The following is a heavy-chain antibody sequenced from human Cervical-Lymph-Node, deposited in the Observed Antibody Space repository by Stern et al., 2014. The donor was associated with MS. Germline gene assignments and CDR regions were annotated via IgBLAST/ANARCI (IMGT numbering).Heavy chain of an antibody. CDR1: GFNIVTYS. CDR3: ASTSGWFDS. CDR2: ISPTSSNI. V-gene: IGHV3-21*01. J-gene: IGHJ5*01. Sequence: EVQLVESGGGLVTPGGSLTLSCAASGFNIVTYSMNWVRQAPGKGLEWVSFISPTSSNIKYADAVRGRFPISRDNAKNSLFLHMSGRRVEDTAVYYCASTSGWFDSWGQGIQVTVSS.